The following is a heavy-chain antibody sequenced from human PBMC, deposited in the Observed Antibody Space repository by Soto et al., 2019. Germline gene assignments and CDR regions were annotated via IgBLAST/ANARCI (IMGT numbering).Heavy chain of an antibody. J-gene: IGHJ6*02. CDR2: ISGSSSGT. V-gene: IGHV3-23*01. CDR3: AKDRSENFWVYYYAVDV. D-gene: IGHD6-19*01. Sequence: GGSLRLSCEASGFNFGAYAMSWVRQAPGKGLEWVSGISGSSSGTYYTDSVKGRFTISRDNSKNTVYLQMNGLRGEDTAVYYCAKDRSENFWVYYYAVDVWGQGTAVTAP. CDR1: GFNFGAYA.